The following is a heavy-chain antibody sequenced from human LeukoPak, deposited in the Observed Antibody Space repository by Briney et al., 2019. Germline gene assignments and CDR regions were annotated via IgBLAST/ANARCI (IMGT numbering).Heavy chain of an antibody. CDR1: GFTFSNAW. CDR2: IKSKTDGGTT. V-gene: IGHV3-15*01. Sequence: PGGSLRFSCAASGFTFSNAWMSWVRQAPGKGLEWVGRIKSKTDGGTTDYAAPVKGRFTISRDDSKNTLYLQMNSLKTEDTAVYYCTTDRQLWLYRDYWGQGTLVTVSS. J-gene: IGHJ4*02. D-gene: IGHD5-18*01. CDR3: TTDRQLWLYRDY.